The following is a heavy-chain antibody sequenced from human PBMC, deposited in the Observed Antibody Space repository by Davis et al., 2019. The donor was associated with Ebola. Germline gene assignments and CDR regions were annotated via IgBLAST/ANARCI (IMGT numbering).Heavy chain of an antibody. V-gene: IGHV3-7*01. CDR3: VKEGFLEWKYHGFDS. CDR1: GFTFSNYW. CDR2: IKQDGSDK. Sequence: PGGSLRLSCAASGFTFSNYWMSWVRQAPGKGLEWVANIKQDGSDKHYVDSVKGRFDISRDNAKNSLFLQMSSLRAEDTAVYYCVKEGFLEWKYHGFDSWGQGTLVSVSS. J-gene: IGHJ4*02. D-gene: IGHD3-3*01.